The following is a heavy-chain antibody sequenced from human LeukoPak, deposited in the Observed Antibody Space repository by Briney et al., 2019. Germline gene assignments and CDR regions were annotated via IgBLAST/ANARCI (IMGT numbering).Heavy chain of an antibody. J-gene: IGHJ4*02. Sequence: SQTLSLTCAVSGGSLSSGGYSWSWIRQPPGKGLEWIGYIYHSGSTYYNPSLKSRVTISVDRSKNQFSLKLSSVTAADTAVYYCARDMVRGVYTVPFDYWGQGTLVTVSS. CDR3: ARDMVRGVYTVPFDY. V-gene: IGHV4-30-2*01. CDR2: IYHSGST. CDR1: GGSLSSGGYS. D-gene: IGHD3-10*01.